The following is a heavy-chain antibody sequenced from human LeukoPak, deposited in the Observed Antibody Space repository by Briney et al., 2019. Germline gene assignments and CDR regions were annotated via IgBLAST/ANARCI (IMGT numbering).Heavy chain of an antibody. CDR3: VRCLGAYSY. V-gene: IGHV3-74*01. J-gene: IGHJ4*01. Sequence: GGSLRLSCAASGFIFSTSWMHWVRQAPGKGLVWVSRINTDGSITTYADFVKGRFTISRDNAENTVYLQMNSLRAEDTAVYYCVRCLGAYSYWGHGTLVTVSS. D-gene: IGHD2-15*01. CDR2: INTDGSIT. CDR1: GFIFSTSW.